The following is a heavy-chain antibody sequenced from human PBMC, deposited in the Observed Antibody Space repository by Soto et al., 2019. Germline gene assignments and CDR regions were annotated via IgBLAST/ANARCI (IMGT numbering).Heavy chain of an antibody. V-gene: IGHV1-69*01. CDR3: TRSIGSGGVIGGFDY. J-gene: IGHJ4*02. Sequence: QVQLVQSETEVKKPGSAVRVSCKASGGTFNTYAMNWVRQAPGQGLEWMGGILPMFDRPIYAQKFQGRFTITVDEPTTTAYMEPSSLRSDDTAVYYCTRSIGSGGVIGGFDYWGQGTLVTVSS. CDR1: GGTFNTYA. D-gene: IGHD3-16*02. CDR2: ILPMFDRP.